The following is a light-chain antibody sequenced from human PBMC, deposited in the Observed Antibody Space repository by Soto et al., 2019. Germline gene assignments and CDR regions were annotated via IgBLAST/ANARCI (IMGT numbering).Light chain of an antibody. CDR2: WAS. CDR3: QQYYSTPS. V-gene: IGKV4-1*01. Sequence: DIVMTQSPDSLAVSLGERATINCKSSQSVLYSSNNKNYLAWYQQKPGQPPKLLIYWASTRESGVPDRFSGSGSGTDFPLTNSSLQAADVAVYYCQQYYSTPSFGQGTKVEIK. CDR1: QSVLYSSNNKNY. J-gene: IGKJ1*01.